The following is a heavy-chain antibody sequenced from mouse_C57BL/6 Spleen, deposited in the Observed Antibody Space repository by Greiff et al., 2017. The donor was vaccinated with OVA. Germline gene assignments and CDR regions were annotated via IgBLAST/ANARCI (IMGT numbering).Heavy chain of an antibody. CDR1: GYSFTGYY. V-gene: IGHV1-42*01. D-gene: IGHD1-1*01. CDR2: LNPSTGGT. J-gene: IGHJ3*01. Sequence: VQLKQSGPELVKPGASVKISCKASGYSFTGYYMNWVKQSPEKSLEWIGELNPSTGGTTYNQKFKVKATLTVAKSSSTAYMQHKSRTSEDAAVYYCATTVVAPRFADWGQGTLVTVSA. CDR3: ATTVVAPRFAD.